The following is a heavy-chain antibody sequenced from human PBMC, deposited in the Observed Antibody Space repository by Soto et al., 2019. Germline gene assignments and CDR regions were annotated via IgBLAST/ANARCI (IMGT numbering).Heavy chain of an antibody. CDR3: ARAGSSFYGSGGSYYYGMDV. V-gene: IGHV3-74*01. Sequence: EVQLVESGGGLVQPGGSLRLSCAASGFTFSSYWMHWVRQAPGKGLVWVSRINSDGSSTSYADSVKGRFTISRDNAKNTLYLQMNSLRAEDTAVYYCARAGSSFYGSGGSYYYGMDVWGQGTTVTVSS. CDR1: GFTFSSYW. J-gene: IGHJ6*02. D-gene: IGHD3-10*01. CDR2: INSDGSST.